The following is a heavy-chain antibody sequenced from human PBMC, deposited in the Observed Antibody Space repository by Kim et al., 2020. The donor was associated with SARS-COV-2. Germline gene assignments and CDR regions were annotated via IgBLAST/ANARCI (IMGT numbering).Heavy chain of an antibody. CDR2: IYPGDSDT. CDR1: GYSFTSYW. Sequence: GESLKISCKGSGYSFTSYWIGWVRQMPGKGLEWMGIIYPGDSDTRYSPSFQGQVTISADKSISTAYLQWSSLKASDTAMYYCARPLWNYDYYYGMDVWGQGTTVTVSS. D-gene: IGHD1-7*01. CDR3: ARPLWNYDYYYGMDV. V-gene: IGHV5-51*01. J-gene: IGHJ6*02.